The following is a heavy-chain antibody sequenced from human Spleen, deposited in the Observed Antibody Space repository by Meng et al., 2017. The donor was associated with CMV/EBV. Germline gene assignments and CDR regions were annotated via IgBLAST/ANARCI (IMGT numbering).Heavy chain of an antibody. CDR1: GFTFSRFS. V-gene: IGHV3-30*04. D-gene: IGHD4-11*01. Sequence: GESLKISCEASGFTFSRFSLHWVRQAPGKGLEWVAVISYDGKDKHYADSVKGQFTISRDNYKSTLYLQMNSLRAEDTAIYYCAKGDYSNYGWCWGYWGQGTLVTVSS. J-gene: IGHJ4*02. CDR2: ISYDGKDK. CDR3: AKGDYSNYGWCWGY.